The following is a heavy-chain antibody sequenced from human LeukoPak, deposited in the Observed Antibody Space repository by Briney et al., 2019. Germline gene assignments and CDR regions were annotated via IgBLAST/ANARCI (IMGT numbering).Heavy chain of an antibody. D-gene: IGHD6-6*01. CDR3: AKAKEYSSSSGYFDC. CDR2: ISGSGGST. V-gene: IGHV3-23*01. CDR1: GFTFSSYA. Sequence: GGSLRLSCAASGFTFSSYAMSWVRQAPGKGLEWVSGISGSGGSTYYADSVKGRFTISRDNSKNTLYLQMNSLRAEDTAVYYCAKAKEYSSSSGYFDCWGQGTLVTVSS. J-gene: IGHJ4*02.